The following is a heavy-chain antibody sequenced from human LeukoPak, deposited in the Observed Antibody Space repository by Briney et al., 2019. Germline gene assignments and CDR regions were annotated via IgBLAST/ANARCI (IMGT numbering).Heavy chain of an antibody. D-gene: IGHD4-17*01. V-gene: IGHV3-7*01. Sequence: GGSLRLSCAASGFTFSSYWMSWVRQAPGKGLEWVANIKQDGSEKYYVDSVKGRFTISRDNAKNSLYLQMNSLRAEDTAVYYCARLHDYGDYNFDYWGQGTLVTVSS. CDR2: IKQDGSEK. J-gene: IGHJ4*02. CDR1: GFTFSSYW. CDR3: ARLHDYGDYNFDY.